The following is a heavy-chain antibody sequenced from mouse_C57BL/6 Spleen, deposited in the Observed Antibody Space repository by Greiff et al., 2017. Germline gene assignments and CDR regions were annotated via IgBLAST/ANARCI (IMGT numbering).Heavy chain of an antibody. D-gene: IGHD2-4*01. CDR1: GFTFSSYA. J-gene: IGHJ2*01. CDR2: ISDGGSYT. CDR3: ARDDYDY. V-gene: IGHV5-4*01. Sequence: EVQLVESGGGLVKPGGSLKLSCAASGFTFSSYAMSWVRQTPEKRLEWVATISDGGSYTYYTDNVKGRFTISRDNAKNNLYLQMSHLKSEDTAMYYCARDDYDYWGQGTTLTVSS.